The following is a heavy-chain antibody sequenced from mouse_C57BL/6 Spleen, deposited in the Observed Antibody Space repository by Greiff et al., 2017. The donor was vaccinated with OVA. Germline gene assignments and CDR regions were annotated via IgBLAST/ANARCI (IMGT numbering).Heavy chain of an antibody. J-gene: IGHJ3*01. CDR2: INPGSGGT. CDR1: GYAFTNYL. CDR3: ARDAWFAY. V-gene: IGHV1-54*01. Sequence: VQLQQSGAELVRPGTSVKVSCKASGYAFTNYLIEWVKQRPGQGLEWIGVINPGSGGTNYNEKVKGKATLTADKSSSTAYMQLSSLTSEDSAVYFCARDAWFAYWGQGTLVTVSA.